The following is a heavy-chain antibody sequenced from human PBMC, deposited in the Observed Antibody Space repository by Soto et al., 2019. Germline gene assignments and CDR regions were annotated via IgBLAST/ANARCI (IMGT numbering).Heavy chain of an antibody. CDR2: ITNSGST. CDR3: ARGRTALATRWFES. J-gene: IGHJ5*01. Sequence: PSETLSLTCAVFGGSFSDSYWSWIRQSPEQGLEWIGEITNSGSTYYNPSLKSRITISGDTSKNQFSLEVRSVTAADTAVYFCARGRTALATRWFESWGQGTLVTVSS. D-gene: IGHD1-1*01. V-gene: IGHV4-34*01. CDR1: GGSFSDSY.